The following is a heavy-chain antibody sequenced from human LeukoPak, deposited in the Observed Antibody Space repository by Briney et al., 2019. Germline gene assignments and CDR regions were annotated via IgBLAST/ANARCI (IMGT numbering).Heavy chain of an antibody. CDR3: ARDRGNGRIRPSHY. CDR1: GYTFTSFY. J-gene: IGHJ4*02. CDR2: INPNSGGT. V-gene: IGHV1-2*02. Sequence: ASVKVSCKAPGYTFTSFYMHGVPQAPGQGLEWMGWINPNSGGTNYAQKFQGRVTMTRETSISTAYMELSRLRSDDTAVYYCARDRGNGRIRPSHYWGQGTLVTVSS. D-gene: IGHD2-8*01.